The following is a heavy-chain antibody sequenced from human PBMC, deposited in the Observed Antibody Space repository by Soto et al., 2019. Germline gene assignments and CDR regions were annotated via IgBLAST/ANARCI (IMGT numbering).Heavy chain of an antibody. J-gene: IGHJ4*02. CDR1: GFTFYDYG. D-gene: IGHD3-22*01. Sequence: GGSLSLSCAASGFTFYDYGMSWVRQAPGKGLEWVSGINWNGGSTGYADSVKGRFTISRDNAKNSLYLQMNSLRAEDTALYYCAREVVDYYDSSGYYGYWGQGTLVTVSS. V-gene: IGHV3-20*04. CDR3: AREVVDYYDSSGYYGY. CDR2: INWNGGST.